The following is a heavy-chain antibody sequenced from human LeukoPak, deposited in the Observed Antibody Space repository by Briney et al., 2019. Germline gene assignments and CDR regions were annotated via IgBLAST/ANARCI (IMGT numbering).Heavy chain of an antibody. CDR1: GFTFSSYG. Sequence: GRSLRLSCAASGFTFSSYGMHWVRQAPGKGLEWVAVIWYDGSNKYYADSMKGRFTISRDNSKNTLYLQMNSLRAEDTAVYYCARPSEYYYDSSGYHDWGQGTLVTVSS. V-gene: IGHV3-33*01. CDR2: IWYDGSNK. CDR3: ARPSEYYYDSSGYHD. J-gene: IGHJ4*02. D-gene: IGHD3-22*01.